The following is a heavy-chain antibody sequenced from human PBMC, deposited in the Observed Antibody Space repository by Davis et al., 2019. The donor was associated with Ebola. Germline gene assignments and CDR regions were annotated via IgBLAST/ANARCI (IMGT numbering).Heavy chain of an antibody. CDR3: ARPGGISGSRVGYFDS. Sequence: GESPIISCKGPCSSFTSQWIGWVRQPPGDGLERMPIIHPAASETRYSPSFQGQVTISADKSITTAYLQWSSVRASDTAMYYCARPGGISGSRVGYFDSWGQGTQVTVSS. CDR2: IHPAASET. CDR1: CSSFTSQW. J-gene: IGHJ4*02. D-gene: IGHD2-15*01. V-gene: IGHV5-51*01.